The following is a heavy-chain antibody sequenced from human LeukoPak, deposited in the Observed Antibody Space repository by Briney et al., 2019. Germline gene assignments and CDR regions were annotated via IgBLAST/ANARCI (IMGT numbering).Heavy chain of an antibody. D-gene: IGHD1-26*01. J-gene: IGHJ6*03. V-gene: IGHV4-39*02. CDR3: ARDPYSGSYGAYYYYYMDV. CDR1: GGSISSSSYY. Sequence: SETLSLTCTVSGGSISSSSYYWGWIRQPPGKGLEWIGSIYYSGSTYYNPSLKSRVTISVDTSKNQFSLKLSSVTAADTAVYYCARDPYSGSYGAYYYYYMDVWGKGTTVTISS. CDR2: IYYSGST.